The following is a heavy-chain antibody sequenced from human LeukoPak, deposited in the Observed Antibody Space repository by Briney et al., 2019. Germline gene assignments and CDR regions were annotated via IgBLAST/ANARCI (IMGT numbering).Heavy chain of an antibody. D-gene: IGHD5-18*01. V-gene: IGHV3-21*01. CDR1: GFTFSSYS. Sequence: GGSLRLSCTASGFTFSSYSMNWVRQAPGKGLEWVSSITSSSDYIYYADSVRGRFTISRDNAENSLHLQMNSLRADDSAVYYCAREFKSGYGMWAWGQGTLVTVSS. CDR2: ITSSSDYI. CDR3: AREFKSGYGMWA. J-gene: IGHJ5*02.